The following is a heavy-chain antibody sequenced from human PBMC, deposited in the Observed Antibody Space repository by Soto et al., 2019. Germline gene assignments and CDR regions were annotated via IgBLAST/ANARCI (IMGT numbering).Heavy chain of an antibody. CDR1: AGSISPSSYH. V-gene: IGHV4-39*01. D-gene: IGHD3-10*01. CDR2: IYYSGST. CDR3: ARVGPRYYYYGMDV. J-gene: IGHJ6*02. Sequence: SEELRLTYTVSAGSISPSSYHCGCFRQPPGKGLEWIGSIYYSGSTYYNPSLKSRVTISVDTSKNQFSLKLSSVTAADTAVYYCARVGPRYYYYGMDVWGQGTTVT.